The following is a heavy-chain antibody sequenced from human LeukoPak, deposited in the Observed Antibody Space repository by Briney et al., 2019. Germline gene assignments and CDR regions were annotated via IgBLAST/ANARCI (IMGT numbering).Heavy chain of an antibody. Sequence: SETLSLTCTVSGGSISSYYWSWIRQPAGKGLEWIGRIYTSGSTNYNPSLKIRVTMSVDTSKNQFSLKLSSVTAADTAVYYCARSIRDYGDFSFDYWGQGTLVTVSS. V-gene: IGHV4-4*07. CDR1: GGSISSYY. CDR2: IYTSGST. J-gene: IGHJ4*02. D-gene: IGHD4-17*01. CDR3: ARSIRDYGDFSFDY.